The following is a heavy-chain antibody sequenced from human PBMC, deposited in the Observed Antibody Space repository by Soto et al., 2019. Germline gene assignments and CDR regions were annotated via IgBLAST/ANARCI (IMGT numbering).Heavy chain of an antibody. CDR1: GFTFSSYG. CDR3: AREETAWPLAYGLDV. CDR2: IGRRSDI. D-gene: IGHD2-21*02. Sequence: GGSLRLSCAASGFTFSSYGMHWVRQAPGKGLEWVSSIGRRSDIYYADSVKGRFTISRDNAKNSVSLQMNSLRDEDTAVYYCAREETAWPLAYGLDVWGQGTTVTVSS. V-gene: IGHV3-21*01. J-gene: IGHJ6*02.